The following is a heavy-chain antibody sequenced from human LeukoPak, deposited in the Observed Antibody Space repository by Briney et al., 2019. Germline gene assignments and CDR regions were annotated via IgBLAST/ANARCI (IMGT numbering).Heavy chain of an antibody. Sequence: SETLSLTCTVSGGSISSYYWSWIRQPPGKGLEWIGYIYYSGSTNYNPSLKSRVTISVDTSKNQFSLKLSSVTAADTAVYYCARDKQGYSYGYGWFDPWGQGTLVTVSS. D-gene: IGHD5-18*01. CDR2: IYYSGST. CDR3: ARDKQGYSYGYGWFDP. J-gene: IGHJ5*02. CDR1: GGSISSYY. V-gene: IGHV4-59*01.